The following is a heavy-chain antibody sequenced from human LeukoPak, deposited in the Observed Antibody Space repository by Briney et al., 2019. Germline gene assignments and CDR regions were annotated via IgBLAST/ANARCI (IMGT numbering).Heavy chain of an antibody. V-gene: IGHV3-53*01. CDR1: GFTVSSNY. J-gene: IGHJ4*02. CDR2: IYSGDIT. CDR3: ARDSCSGGSCYHDY. D-gene: IGHD2-15*01. Sequence: GGSLRLSCAASGFTVSSNYMSWVRQAPGRGLEWVSIIYSGDITYYADSVKCRVTTSRDNSKNTLYLQMNSLRAEDTAVYYCARDSCSGGSCYHDYWGQGTLVTVSS.